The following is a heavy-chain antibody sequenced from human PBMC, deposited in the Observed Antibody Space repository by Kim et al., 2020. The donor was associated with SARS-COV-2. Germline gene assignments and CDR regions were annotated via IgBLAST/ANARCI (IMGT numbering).Heavy chain of an antibody. Sequence: YPPPLRRRVTRSVDTSKNQFSRKLSSVTAADTAVYYCARGRSGSDYDSDYWGQGTLVTVSS. CDR3: ARGRSGSDYDSDY. V-gene: IGHV4-4*07. J-gene: IGHJ4*02. D-gene: IGHD1-26*01.